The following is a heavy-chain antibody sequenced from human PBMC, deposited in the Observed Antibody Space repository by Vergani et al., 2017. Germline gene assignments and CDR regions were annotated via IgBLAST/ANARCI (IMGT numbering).Heavy chain of an antibody. CDR3: AKDRVVEGYYDSSGYYDYFDY. CDR1: GFTFSSYA. V-gene: IGHV3-23*01. Sequence: EVQLLESGGGLVQPGGSLRLSCAASGFTFSSYAMSWVRQAPGKGLEWVSAISGSGGSTYYADSVKGRFTISRDNSKNTLYLKMNSLRAEDTAVYYCAKDRVVEGYYDSSGYYDYFDYWGQGTLVTVSS. CDR2: ISGSGGST. D-gene: IGHD3-22*01. J-gene: IGHJ4*02.